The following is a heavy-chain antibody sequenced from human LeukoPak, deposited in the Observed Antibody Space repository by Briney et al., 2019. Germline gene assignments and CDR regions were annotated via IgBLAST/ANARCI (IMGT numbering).Heavy chain of an antibody. CDR1: GDSVSSNSAA. CDR2: TYYRSKWYN. Sequence: SQTLSLTCAISGDSVSSNSAAWNWIRQSPSRGLEWLGRTYYRSKWYNDYAVSVKSRITISPDTSKNQFSLQLSSVTAADTAVYYCARGSITMVREWGQGTLVTVSS. CDR3: ARGSITMVRE. V-gene: IGHV6-1*01. J-gene: IGHJ4*02. D-gene: IGHD3-10*01.